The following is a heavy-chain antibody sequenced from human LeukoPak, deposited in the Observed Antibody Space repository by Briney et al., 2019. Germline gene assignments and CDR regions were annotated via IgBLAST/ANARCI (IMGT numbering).Heavy chain of an antibody. CDR1: GGSISSYH. Sequence: SETLSLTCTVSGGSISSYHWSWIRQPPGKGLEWIGYIYYSGSTNYNPSLKSRVTISVDTSKNQFSLKLSSVTAADTAVYYCARVITIFGVVRFDPWGQGTLVTVSS. D-gene: IGHD3-3*01. CDR3: ARVITIFGVVRFDP. CDR2: IYYSGST. V-gene: IGHV4-59*01. J-gene: IGHJ5*02.